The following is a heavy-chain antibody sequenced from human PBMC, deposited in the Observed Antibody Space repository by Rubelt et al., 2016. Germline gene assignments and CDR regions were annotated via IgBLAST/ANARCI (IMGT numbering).Heavy chain of an antibody. D-gene: IGHD5-18*01. CDR3: ARLYGGYDLTWKPIGVDTAMVGDWYFDL. V-gene: IGHV4-38-2*01. Sequence: GLEWIGSIYYSGSTYYNPSLKSRVTISVDTSKNQFSLTLSSVTAADTAVYYCARLYGGYDLTWKPIGVDTAMVGDWYFDLWGRGTLVTVSS. J-gene: IGHJ2*01. CDR2: IYYSGST.